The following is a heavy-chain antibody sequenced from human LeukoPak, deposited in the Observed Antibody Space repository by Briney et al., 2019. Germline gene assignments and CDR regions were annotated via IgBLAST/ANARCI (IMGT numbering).Heavy chain of an antibody. Sequence: GGSLRLSCAASGFTFSNYGMIWVRQAPGKGLEWVSVIYSGGSTYYADSVKGRFTISRDNSKNTLYLQMNSLRAEDTAVYYCARRDYYYYMDVWGKGTTVTISS. V-gene: IGHV3-53*01. CDR2: IYSGGST. CDR3: ARRDYYYYMDV. D-gene: IGHD5-24*01. CDR1: GFTFSNYG. J-gene: IGHJ6*03.